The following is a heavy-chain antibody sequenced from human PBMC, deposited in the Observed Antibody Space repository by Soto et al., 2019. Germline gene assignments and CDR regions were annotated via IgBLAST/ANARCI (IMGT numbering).Heavy chain of an antibody. CDR1: GYNFTTYA. Sequence: GASVKVSCKASGYNFTTYAMRWVRQAPGQRPEWMGWINTYNGNTKYSPKFQARVTITRDTSASTAYMELRSLRSEDTAVYYCARRDQLYFCCYGIDAWGQGSTVTVSS. D-gene: IGHD3-16*01. V-gene: IGHV1-3*04. CDR3: ARRDQLYFCCYGIDA. J-gene: IGHJ6*02. CDR2: INTYNGNT.